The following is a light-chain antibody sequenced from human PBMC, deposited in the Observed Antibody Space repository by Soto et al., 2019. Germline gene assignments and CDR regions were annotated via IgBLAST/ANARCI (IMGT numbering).Light chain of an antibody. V-gene: IGKV3-20*01. Sequence: EIVLTQSPGTLSLSPGERATLSCRASQSVSSSYLGWYQQKPGQAPRLLIYGTSSRATGIPDRFSGSGSGTDFTLTISRLEPEDFAVYYCQQYGTRWTFGQGPKVEIK. CDR2: GTS. CDR3: QQYGTRWT. J-gene: IGKJ1*01. CDR1: QSVSSSY.